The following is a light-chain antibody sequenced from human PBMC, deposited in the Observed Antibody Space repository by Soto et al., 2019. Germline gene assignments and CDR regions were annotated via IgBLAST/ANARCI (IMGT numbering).Light chain of an antibody. CDR1: SSDVGSYNL. J-gene: IGLJ3*02. CDR2: EGN. V-gene: IGLV2-23*01. Sequence: QSALTQPASVSGSPGQSITISCTGTSSDVGSYNLVSWYQQHPGKASKLMIYEGNERPSGVSNRFSGSKSGNTASLTISGLQAEDEADDYCCSYAGSSTWVFGGGTKLTVL. CDR3: CSYAGSSTWV.